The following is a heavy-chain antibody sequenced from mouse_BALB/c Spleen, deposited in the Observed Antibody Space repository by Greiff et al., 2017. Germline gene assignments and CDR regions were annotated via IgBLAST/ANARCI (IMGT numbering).Heavy chain of an antibody. CDR1: GFTFRDYY. CDR2: ISDGGSYT. V-gene: IGHV5-4*02. CDR3: ASYDYDAWFAY. D-gene: IGHD2-4*01. Sequence: EVQGVESGGGLVKPGGPLKLSGAASGFTFRDYYRNGVRQTPEKRLEWVATISDGGSYTYYPDSVKGRFTISRDNAKNNLYLQMSSLKSEDTAMYYCASYDYDAWFAYWGQGTLVTVSA. J-gene: IGHJ3*01.